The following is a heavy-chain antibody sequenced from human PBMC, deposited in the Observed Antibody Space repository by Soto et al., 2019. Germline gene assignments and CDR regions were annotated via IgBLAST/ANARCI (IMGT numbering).Heavy chain of an antibody. J-gene: IGHJ4*02. CDR2: ISAYNGNT. CDR1: GYTFTSYG. V-gene: IGHV1-18*01. Sequence: QVQLVQSGAEVKKPGASVKVSCKASGYTFTSYGISWVRQAPGQGLEWMGWISAYNGNTNHAQKLQGRVTMTTDTSTSTAYMELRSLRSDDTVVYYCARDHPGDIVATTERAFDYWGQGTLVTVSS. CDR3: ARDHPGDIVATTERAFDY. D-gene: IGHD5-12*01.